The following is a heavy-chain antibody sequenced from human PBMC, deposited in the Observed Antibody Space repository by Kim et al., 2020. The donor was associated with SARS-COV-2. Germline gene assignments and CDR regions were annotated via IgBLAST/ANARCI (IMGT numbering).Heavy chain of an antibody. V-gene: IGHV3-30*18. CDR3: AKAQGGNYYDVFYM. Sequence: GGSLRLSCAASGFIFSNYAMNWVRQAPGKGLEWVSVISYDGGNKYYADSVKGRFTISRDNSKYTLYLQVNSLRAEDTAVYYCAKAQGGNYYDVFYMWGQGTTVTASS. D-gene: IGHD3-16*01. CDR1: GFIFSNYA. J-gene: IGHJ3*02. CDR2: ISYDGGNK.